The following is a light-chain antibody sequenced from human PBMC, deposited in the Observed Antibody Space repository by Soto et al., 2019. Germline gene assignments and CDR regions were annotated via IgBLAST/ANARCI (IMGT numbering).Light chain of an antibody. CDR3: CSDGGSRAV. CDR1: SSDVGSHNL. CDR2: EVT. Sequence: QSALTQPDSVSGSPGQSITLSCTGTSSDVGSHNLVSWYQQHPGQAPKLMISEVTKRPLGVSTRFSASKSGNTASLTISGLQAEDEADYYCCSDGGSRAVFGGGTQLTVL. V-gene: IGLV2-23*02. J-gene: IGLJ7*01.